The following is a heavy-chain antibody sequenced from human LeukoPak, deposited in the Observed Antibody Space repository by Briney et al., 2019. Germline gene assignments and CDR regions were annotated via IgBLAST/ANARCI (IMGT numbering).Heavy chain of an antibody. V-gene: IGHV3-23*01. CDR1: GSTFSSYA. D-gene: IGHD3-22*01. J-gene: IGHJ4*02. Sequence: GGSLRLSCAASGSTFSSYAMSWVRQAPGKGLEWVSAISGSGGSTYYADSVKGRFTISRDNSKNTLYLQMNSLRAEDTAVYYCARRLTYYYDSSGSPDDYWGQGTLVTVSS. CDR2: ISGSGGST. CDR3: ARRLTYYYDSSGSPDDY.